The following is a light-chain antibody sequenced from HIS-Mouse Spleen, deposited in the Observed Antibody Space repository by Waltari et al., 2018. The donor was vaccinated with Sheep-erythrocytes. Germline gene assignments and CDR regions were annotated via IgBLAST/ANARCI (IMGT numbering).Light chain of an antibody. CDR2: EGS. CDR1: SSYVGSYNL. Sequence: QSALTQPASVSGSPGPSITIPCPGTSSYVGSYNLVSWYQQHPGKAPKPMIYEGSKRPSGVSNRFSGSKSGNTASLTISGLQAEDEADYYCCSYAGSSTLVFGGGTKLTVL. V-gene: IGLV2-23*01. J-gene: IGLJ2*01. CDR3: CSYAGSSTLV.